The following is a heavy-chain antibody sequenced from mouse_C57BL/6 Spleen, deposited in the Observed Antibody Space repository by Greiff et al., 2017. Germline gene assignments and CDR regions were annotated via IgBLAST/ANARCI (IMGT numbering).Heavy chain of an antibody. CDR1: GYTFTSYW. J-gene: IGHJ2*01. CDR2: LDPSDSYT. Sequence: QVQLQQPGAELVKPGASVKLSCKASGYTFTSYWMQWVKQRPGQGLEWIGELDPSDSYTNYNQKFKGKATLTVDTSSSTAYMQLSSLTSEDAAVYYCARGGPTVVATLDYWGQGTTLTVSS. CDR3: ARGGPTVVATLDY. D-gene: IGHD1-1*01. V-gene: IGHV1-50*01.